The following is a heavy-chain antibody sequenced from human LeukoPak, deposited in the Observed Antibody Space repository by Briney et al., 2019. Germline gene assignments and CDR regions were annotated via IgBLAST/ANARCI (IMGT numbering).Heavy chain of an antibody. Sequence: GGSLRLSCAASGFTFSSYSMNWVRQAPGKGLEWVPSISSSSSSYIYYADSVKGRFTISGDNAKNSLYLQMNSLRAEDTAVYYCARGHSTTATVAGIDYWGQGTLVTVSS. D-gene: IGHD6-19*01. CDR1: GFTFSSYS. CDR2: ISSSSSSYI. J-gene: IGHJ4*02. CDR3: ARGHSTTATVAGIDY. V-gene: IGHV3-21*01.